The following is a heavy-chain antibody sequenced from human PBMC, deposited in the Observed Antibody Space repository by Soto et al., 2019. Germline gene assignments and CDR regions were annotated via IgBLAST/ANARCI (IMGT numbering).Heavy chain of an antibody. Sequence: QVQLVESGGGVVQPGRSLRLSCAASGFTFSTFGMHWVRQAPGKGLEWVAIIWSDGHNTYYADSVKGRFTISRDNSKNILNLHMNSLRAEDTAVYYCARNQGMGYFDLWGRGTLVTVPS. CDR3: ARNQGMGYFDL. V-gene: IGHV3-33*01. J-gene: IGHJ2*01. CDR1: GFTFSTFG. CDR2: IWSDGHNT. D-gene: IGHD3-10*01.